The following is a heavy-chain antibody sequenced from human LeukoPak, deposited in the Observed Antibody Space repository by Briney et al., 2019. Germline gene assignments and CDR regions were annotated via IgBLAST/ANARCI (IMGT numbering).Heavy chain of an antibody. D-gene: IGHD3-22*01. CDR2: ISAYNGNT. Sequence: ASVKVSCKASGYTFTTYYMHWVRQAPGQGLEWMGWISAYNGNTNYAQKLQGRVTMTTDTSTSTAYMELRSLRSDDTAVYYCARDHYYDSSVYYPGGVNWFDPWGQGTLVTVSS. V-gene: IGHV1-18*04. CDR3: ARDHYYDSSVYYPGGVNWFDP. CDR1: GYTFTTYY. J-gene: IGHJ5*02.